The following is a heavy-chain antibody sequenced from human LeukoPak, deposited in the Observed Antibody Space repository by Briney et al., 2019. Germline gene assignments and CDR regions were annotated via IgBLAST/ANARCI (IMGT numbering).Heavy chain of an antibody. V-gene: IGHV3-23*01. CDR3: AKDLHVSIAVADHQGY. J-gene: IGHJ4*02. Sequence: GGSLRLSCAASGFTFSSYAMSWVRQAPGKGLEWVSAISGSGGSTYYADSVKGRFSISRDNSKNTLYLQMNSLRAEDTAVYYCAKDLHVSIAVADHQGYWGQGTLVTVSS. CDR1: GFTFSSYA. D-gene: IGHD6-19*01. CDR2: ISGSGGST.